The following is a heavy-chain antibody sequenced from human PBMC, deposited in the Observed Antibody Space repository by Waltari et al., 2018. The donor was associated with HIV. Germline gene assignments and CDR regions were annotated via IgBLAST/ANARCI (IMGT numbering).Heavy chain of an antibody. J-gene: IGHJ6*02. D-gene: IGHD1-26*01. CDR1: GFIFRTYS. CDR3: AAVYSHYFAMDV. V-gene: IGHV3-48*04. CDR2: ISSRSSTI. Sequence: EVQLVESGGGWVQPGGSLRLSCEASGFIFRTYSMNWVRQAPGKGLEWVSYISSRSSTIDYADSVKGRFTISRDNAKNSLYLQMNSLRAEDTAVYYCAAVYSHYFAMDVWGQGTTVTVSS.